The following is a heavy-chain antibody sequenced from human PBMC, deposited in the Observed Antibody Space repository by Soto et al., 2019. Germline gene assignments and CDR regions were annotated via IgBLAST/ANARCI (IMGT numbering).Heavy chain of an antibody. Sequence: ASVKVSCKVSGYTLTELSMHWVRQAPGKGQEWMGGFDPEDGETIYAQKFQGRVTMTEDTSTDTAYMELSSLRSEDTAVYYCATDPGPLYDFWSGYYLSDYWGQGTLVTVSS. D-gene: IGHD3-3*01. CDR1: GYTLTELS. J-gene: IGHJ4*02. CDR2: FDPEDGET. CDR3: ATDPGPLYDFWSGYYLSDY. V-gene: IGHV1-24*01.